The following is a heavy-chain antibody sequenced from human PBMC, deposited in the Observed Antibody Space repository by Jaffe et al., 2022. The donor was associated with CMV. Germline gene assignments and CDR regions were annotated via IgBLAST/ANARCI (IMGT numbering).Heavy chain of an antibody. CDR2: IYHSGST. D-gene: IGHD1-1*01. CDR3: ARDHSFKGEESELTHWYFDL. Sequence: QVQLQESGPGLVKPSGTLSLTCAVSGGSISSSNWWSWVRQPPGKGLEWIGEIYHSGSTNYNPSLKSRVTISVDKSKNQFSLKLSSVTAADTAVYYCARDHSFKGEESELTHWYFDLWGRGTLVTVSS. V-gene: IGHV4-4*02. J-gene: IGHJ2*01. CDR1: GGSISSSNW.